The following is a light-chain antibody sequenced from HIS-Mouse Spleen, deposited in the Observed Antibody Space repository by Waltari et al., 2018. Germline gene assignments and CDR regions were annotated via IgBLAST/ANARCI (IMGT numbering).Light chain of an antibody. CDR2: QDS. V-gene: IGLV3-1*01. CDR1: KLGDKY. J-gene: IGLJ2*01. CDR3: QAWDSSTVV. Sequence: SYELTQPHSVPVSPGQTASITCPGDKLGDKYACWYQQKPGQSPVLVIYQDSKRPSGIPERFSGSNSGNTATLTISGTQAMDEADYYCQAWDSSTVVFGGGTKLTVL.